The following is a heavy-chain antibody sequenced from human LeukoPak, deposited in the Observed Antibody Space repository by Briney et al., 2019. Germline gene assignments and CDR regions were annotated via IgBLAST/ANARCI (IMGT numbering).Heavy chain of an antibody. V-gene: IGHV4-38-2*02. D-gene: IGHD3-10*01. J-gene: IGHJ4*02. CDR1: GDSITGYY. Sequence: SETLSLTCSVSGDSITGYYWGWIRQPPGKGLEWIGSIYHSGSTYYNPSLKSRVTISVDTSKNQFSLKLSSVTAADTAVYYCAREGLLLWFGEFDYWGQGTLVTVSS. CDR3: AREGLLLWFGEFDY. CDR2: IYHSGST.